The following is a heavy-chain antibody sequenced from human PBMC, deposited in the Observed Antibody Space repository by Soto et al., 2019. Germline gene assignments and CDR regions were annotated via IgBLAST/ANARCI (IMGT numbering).Heavy chain of an antibody. CDR1: GFTFSSYA. CDR2: ISGSGGST. CDR3: AKVTAARPGLEIDY. D-gene: IGHD6-6*01. Sequence: GGSLRLSCAASGFTFSSYAMSWVRQAPGKGLEWVSAISGSGGSTYYADSVKGRFTISRDNSKNTLYLQMNSLRAEDTAVYYCAKVTAARPGLEIDYWGQGTLVTVSS. J-gene: IGHJ4*02. V-gene: IGHV3-23*01.